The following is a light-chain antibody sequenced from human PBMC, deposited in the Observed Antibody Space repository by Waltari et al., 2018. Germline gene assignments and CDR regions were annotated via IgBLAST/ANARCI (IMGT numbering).Light chain of an antibody. V-gene: IGKV1-39*01. CDR2: AAS. CDR1: QRISSY. CDR3: QQSYSTPQT. Sequence: DIQMTQSTSSLSASVGDSVHITCRASQRISSYLNWYQQKPGKAPKLLIYAASSLQSGVPSRFSGSGSGTDFTLTISSLQPEDFATYYCQQSYSTPQTFGQGTKVEIK. J-gene: IGKJ1*01.